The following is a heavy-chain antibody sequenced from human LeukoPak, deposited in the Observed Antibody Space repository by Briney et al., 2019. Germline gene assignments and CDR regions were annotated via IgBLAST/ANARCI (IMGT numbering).Heavy chain of an antibody. Sequence: GGSLRLSCAASGFTFSSYGMHWVRRAPGKGLEWVAVISYDGSNKYYADSAKGRFTISRDNSKNTLYLQMNGLRAEDTAVYYCAKGYAVNYYGSGSYSEYFQHWGQGTLVTVSS. V-gene: IGHV3-30*18. CDR3: AKGYAVNYYGSGSYSEYFQH. CDR2: ISYDGSNK. CDR1: GFTFSSYG. D-gene: IGHD3-10*01. J-gene: IGHJ1*01.